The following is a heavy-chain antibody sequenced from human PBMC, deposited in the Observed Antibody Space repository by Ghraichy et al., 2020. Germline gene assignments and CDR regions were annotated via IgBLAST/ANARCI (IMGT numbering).Heavy chain of an antibody. J-gene: IGHJ4*02. CDR1: RFTFSTYS. CDR3: VKEWFSD. D-gene: IGHD3-10*01. Sequence: GSLNISCVASRFTFSTYSMGWVRQTLGRGLEWVSSITSDGGSTYYADSVKGRFTVSRDNSKNTLFLQINSLRVEDTAIYYCVKEWFSDWGQGTLVTVSS. CDR2: ITSDGGST. V-gene: IGHV3-23*01.